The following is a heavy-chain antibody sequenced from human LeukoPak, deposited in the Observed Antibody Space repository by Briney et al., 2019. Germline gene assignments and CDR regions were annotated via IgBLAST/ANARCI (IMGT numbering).Heavy chain of an antibody. V-gene: IGHV3-48*03. Sequence: PGGSLRLSCAASRFTFSSYEMNWVRQAPGKGLEWVSYISSSGSTIYYADSVKGRFTISRDNAKNSLYLQMNSLRAEDTAVYYCARGASYYDILTGYWGSMVQKAFDIWGQGTMVTVSS. CDR1: RFTFSSYE. D-gene: IGHD3-9*01. CDR2: ISSSGSTI. J-gene: IGHJ3*02. CDR3: ARGASYYDILTGYWGSMVQKAFDI.